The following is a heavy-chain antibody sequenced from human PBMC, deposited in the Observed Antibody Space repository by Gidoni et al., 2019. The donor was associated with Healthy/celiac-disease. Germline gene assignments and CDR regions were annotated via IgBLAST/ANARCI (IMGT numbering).Heavy chain of an antibody. J-gene: IGHJ3*02. CDR3: ARGRVRGGRTIFGVVIDAFDI. Sequence: QVQLQQWGAGLLKPSETLSLTCAVYGGSFSGYSWSWIRQPPGKGLEWIGEINPSGSTNYNPSLKSRVTISVDTSKNQFSLKLSSVTAADTAVYYCARGRVRGGRTIFGVVIDAFDIWGQGTMVTVSS. V-gene: IGHV4-34*01. D-gene: IGHD3-3*01. CDR2: INPSGST. CDR1: GGSFSGYS.